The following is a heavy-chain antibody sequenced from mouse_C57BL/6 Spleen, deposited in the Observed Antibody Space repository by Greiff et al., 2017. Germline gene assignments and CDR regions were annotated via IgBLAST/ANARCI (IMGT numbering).Heavy chain of an antibody. Sequence: EVKLVESGGGLVKPGGSLKLSCAASGFTFSSYAMSWVRQTPEKRLEWVATISDGGSYTYYPDNVKGRFTISRDNAKNNLYLQMSHLKSEDTAMXYCARALNWEVYFDYWGQGTTLTVSS. J-gene: IGHJ2*01. CDR2: ISDGGSYT. CDR3: ARALNWEVYFDY. CDR1: GFTFSSYA. D-gene: IGHD4-1*01. V-gene: IGHV5-4*03.